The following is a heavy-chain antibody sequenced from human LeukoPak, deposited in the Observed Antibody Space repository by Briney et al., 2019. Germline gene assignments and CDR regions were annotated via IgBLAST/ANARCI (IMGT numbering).Heavy chain of an antibody. J-gene: IGHJ3*02. Sequence: ASVKVSCKASGYTFTSYDINWVRQASGQGLEWMGWMSPKSANTGYAQKFRGRVTITRDTSISTAYMEINSLTSDDTAVYYCARGVLLQGRGAFDIWGQGAMVTVSS. CDR2: MSPKSANT. CDR1: GYTFTSYD. D-gene: IGHD3-3*01. CDR3: ARGVLLQGRGAFDI. V-gene: IGHV1-8*03.